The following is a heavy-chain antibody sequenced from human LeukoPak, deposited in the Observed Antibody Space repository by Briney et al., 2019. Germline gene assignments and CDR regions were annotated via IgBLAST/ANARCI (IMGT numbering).Heavy chain of an antibody. CDR3: AREGTDSSSWYRYYYYYMDV. CDR2: IIPIFGTA. D-gene: IGHD6-13*01. J-gene: IGHJ6*03. CDR1: GGTFSSYA. V-gene: IGHV1-69*05. Sequence: ASVKVSCKASGGTFSSYAISWVRQAPGQGLEWMGRIIPIFGTANYAQKFQGRVTITTDESTSTAYMVLSSLRSEDTAVYYCAREGTDSSSWYRYYYYYMDVWGKGTTVTVSS.